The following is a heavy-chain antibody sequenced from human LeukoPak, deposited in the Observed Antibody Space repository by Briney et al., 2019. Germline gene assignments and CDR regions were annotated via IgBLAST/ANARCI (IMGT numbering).Heavy chain of an antibody. V-gene: IGHV3-11*05. J-gene: IGHJ4*02. CDR3: ARDRGAVAATWFDY. CDR2: IGSSSSYT. CDR1: GFTFSGYY. Sequence: GGCLRLSCAASGFTFSGYYMSWSRQAPGKGLEWVSCIGSSSSYTNYADSVKGRFTISRDNAKNSLYLQMDGLRAEDTAVYYCARDRGAVAATWFDYWGQETLVPVSS. D-gene: IGHD6-19*01.